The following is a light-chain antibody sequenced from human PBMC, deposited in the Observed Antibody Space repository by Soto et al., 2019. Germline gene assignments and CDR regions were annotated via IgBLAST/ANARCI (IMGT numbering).Light chain of an antibody. CDR3: MQGTHWPIT. CDR1: QGIRND. Sequence: AIQMTQSPSSLSASVGDRVSITCRASQGIRNDLGWYQQKPGKAPKVLIYAASSLQSGVPARFSGSGSGTDFALKISSVEAEDVGVYYCMQGTHWPITFGQGTRLEIK. V-gene: IGKV1-6*01. J-gene: IGKJ5*01. CDR2: AAS.